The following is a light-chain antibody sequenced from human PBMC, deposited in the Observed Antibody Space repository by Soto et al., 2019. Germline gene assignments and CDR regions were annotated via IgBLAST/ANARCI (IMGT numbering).Light chain of an antibody. CDR1: QSINSH. J-gene: IGKJ4*01. Sequence: DIQMTQSPSSLSASVGDRVTITCRASQSINSHLNWYQQKPGKPPKLLIHTTSSLQSWVPSRFSGSGTGTDFTLTISSLQPEDFATYYCQQCDSTPQTFGGGTKVEI. V-gene: IGKV1-39*01. CDR2: TTS. CDR3: QQCDSTPQT.